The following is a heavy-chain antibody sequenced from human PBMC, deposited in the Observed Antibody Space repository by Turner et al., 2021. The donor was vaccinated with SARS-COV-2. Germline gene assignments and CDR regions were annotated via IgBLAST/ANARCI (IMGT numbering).Heavy chain of an antibody. D-gene: IGHD5-12*01. CDR1: GGSLSGYY. CDR2: INHSGYT. V-gene: IGHV4-34*02. CDR3: ARVDIVSTNYFDP. J-gene: IGHJ5*02. Sequence: QVQLQQWGAGLLKPSETLSLTCAVSGGSLSGYYWSWIRQPPGKGLGWIGEINHSGYTNYNPSLKSRVTISVDTSKNQISLKLNSVTAADTALYYCARVDIVSTNYFDPWGQGTLVTVSS.